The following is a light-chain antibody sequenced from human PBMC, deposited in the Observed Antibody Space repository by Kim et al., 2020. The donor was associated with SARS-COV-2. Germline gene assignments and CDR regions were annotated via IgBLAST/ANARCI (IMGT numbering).Light chain of an antibody. CDR3: QQYNDWPPVT. CDR2: GAS. Sequence: ETVMTQSPATLSVSPGERATLSCRASQSVSSNLAWYQQKPGQGPRLLIYGASTRASGIPARFSGSGSGTEFTLTISSLQSEDFAVYHCQQYNDWPPVTFGQGTKVDIK. CDR1: QSVSSN. V-gene: IGKV3-15*01. J-gene: IGKJ1*01.